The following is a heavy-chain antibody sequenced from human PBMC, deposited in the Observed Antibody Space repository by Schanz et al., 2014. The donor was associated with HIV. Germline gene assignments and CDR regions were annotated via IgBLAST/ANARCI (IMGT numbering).Heavy chain of an antibody. CDR1: GFNFFTYD. V-gene: IGHV3-13*01. J-gene: IGHJ3*02. CDR3: ARYSADSLEM. D-gene: IGHD2-2*01. Sequence: VQLVESGGGVVQPGRSLRLSCVASGFNFFTYDMHWVRQGAGKGLEWISGVGPTGDTYYSGSVKGQFTISRENAKNSVYLQMNGLRAGDTAVYFCARYSADSLEMWGQGTMVTVSS. CDR2: VGPTGDT.